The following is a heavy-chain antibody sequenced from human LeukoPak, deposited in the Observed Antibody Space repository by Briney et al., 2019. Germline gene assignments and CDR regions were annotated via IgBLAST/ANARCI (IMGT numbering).Heavy chain of an antibody. V-gene: IGHV4-59*01. CDR1: GGSISSYY. CDR3: AREGGLWYFDL. J-gene: IGHJ2*01. Sequence: PSETLSLTCTVSGGSISSYYWSWLRQPPGKGLEWIGYIYYSGSTNYNPSLKSRVTISVDTSKNQFSLKLSSVTAADTAVYYCAREGGLWYFDLWGRGTLVTVSS. CDR2: IYYSGST.